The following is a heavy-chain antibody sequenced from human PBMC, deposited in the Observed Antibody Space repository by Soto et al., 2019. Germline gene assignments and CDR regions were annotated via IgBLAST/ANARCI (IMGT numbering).Heavy chain of an antibody. Sequence: GSLRLSCAASGFTFSSYWMHWVRQAPGKGLVWVSRINSDGSSTSYADSVKGRFTISRDNAKNTLYLQMNSLRAEDTAVYYCARVLDTAMVTNYYGMDVWGQGTTVTVSS. CDR1: GFTFSSYW. CDR3: ARVLDTAMVTNYYGMDV. D-gene: IGHD5-18*01. V-gene: IGHV3-74*01. J-gene: IGHJ6*02. CDR2: INSDGSST.